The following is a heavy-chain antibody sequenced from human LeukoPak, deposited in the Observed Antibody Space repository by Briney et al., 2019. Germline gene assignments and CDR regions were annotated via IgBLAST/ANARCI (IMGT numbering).Heavy chain of an antibody. V-gene: IGHV3-11*04. CDR2: ISSSGSTI. J-gene: IGHJ5*02. CDR3: ARGPQFSGPGWFDP. CDR1: GFTFSDYY. D-gene: IGHD3-10*01. Sequence: GRSLRLSCAASGFTFSDYYMSWIRQAPGKGREWVSYISSSGSTIYYADSVKGRFTISRDNAKNSLYLQMNSLRAEDTAIYYCARGPQFSGPGWFDPWGQGTLVTVSS.